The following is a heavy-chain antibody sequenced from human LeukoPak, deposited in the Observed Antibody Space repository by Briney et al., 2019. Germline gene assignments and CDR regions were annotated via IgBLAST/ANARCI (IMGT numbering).Heavy chain of an antibody. J-gene: IGHJ4*02. Sequence: SETLSLTCTVSNGSISSYYWSWIRQPQGKGLEWIGYISYSGYTDYNPSLKSRVTISPDTSKNRFSLDLSSVTAADTAVYYCARVRSSAGFDYWGQGTLVTVSS. CDR3: ARVRSSAGFDY. V-gene: IGHV4-59*12. CDR1: NGSISSYY. D-gene: IGHD6-25*01. CDR2: ISYSGYT.